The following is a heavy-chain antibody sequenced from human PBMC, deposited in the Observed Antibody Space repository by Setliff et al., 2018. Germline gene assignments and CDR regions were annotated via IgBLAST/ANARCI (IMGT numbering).Heavy chain of an antibody. V-gene: IGHV4-39*07. D-gene: IGHD3-22*01. CDR3: ARAPRYFDPTGSYFDF. Sequence: SETLSLTCTVSGASVSGNSYYWGWIRQPPGKGLEWTASTYYSGNTYYNPSLKSRVTISVDTSKNQFSLKLTSVTAADTAVYYCARAPRYFDPTGSYFDFWGQGTLGTSPQ. CDR2: TYYSGNT. J-gene: IGHJ4*02. CDR1: GASVSGNSYY.